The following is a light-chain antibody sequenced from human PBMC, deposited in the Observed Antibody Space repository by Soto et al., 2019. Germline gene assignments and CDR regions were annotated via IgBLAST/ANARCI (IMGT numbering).Light chain of an antibody. V-gene: IGKV3-20*01. CDR1: QGVASNY. J-gene: IGKJ1*01. CDR3: QQYGSSPWT. Sequence: EIVLTQSPGTPALSSGEKSTLSFRASQGVASNYLAWYQQKPGQAPRPLIYGASSRATGAPDRFSGSGSGTDFTLTISRLEPEDSAVYYCQQYGSSPWTFGQGTKVDIK. CDR2: GAS.